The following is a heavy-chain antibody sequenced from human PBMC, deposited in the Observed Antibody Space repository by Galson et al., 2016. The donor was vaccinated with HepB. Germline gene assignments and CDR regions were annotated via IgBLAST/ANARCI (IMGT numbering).Heavy chain of an antibody. CDR3: ARALSSSGWTYWYFDL. V-gene: IGHV3-7*03. D-gene: IGHD6-19*01. CDR2: IKQDGSEK. Sequence: SLRLSCAASGFTFSSYNMNWVRQAPGKGLEWVANIKQDGSEKYYVDSVKGRFTISRDHAKNSLFLQMNGLRAEDTAVYYCARALSSSGWTYWYFDLGGRGTLVTVSS. CDR1: GFTFSSYN. J-gene: IGHJ2*01.